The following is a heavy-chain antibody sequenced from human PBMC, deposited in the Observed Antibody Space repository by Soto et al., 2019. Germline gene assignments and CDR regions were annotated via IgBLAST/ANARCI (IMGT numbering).Heavy chain of an antibody. V-gene: IGHV1-69*12. CDR2: IIPIFGTA. CDR3: ARDRGPSSGYYPYWFDP. D-gene: IGHD3-22*01. Sequence: QVQLVQSGAEVKKPGSSVKVSCKASGGTFSSYAITWVRQAPGQGLEWMGGIIPIFGTANNAQKFQARVTITAEEATSTAYMELSSLRSEDTDVYYCARDRGPSSGYYPYWFDPWGQGTLVTVSS. J-gene: IGHJ5*02. CDR1: GGTFSSYA.